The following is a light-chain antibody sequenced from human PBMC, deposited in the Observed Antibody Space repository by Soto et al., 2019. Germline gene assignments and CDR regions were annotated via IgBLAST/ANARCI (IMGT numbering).Light chain of an antibody. CDR2: DAS. V-gene: IGKV3-15*01. CDR1: QSVGSN. J-gene: IGKJ4*01. CDR3: QHYNNWLSLT. Sequence: DIVLTQSPGTLSLSPGERGTLSCRASQSVGSNLAWYQHKPGQAPRLLIYDASTRATGVPATFSGSGSGTEFTLTISSLQSDDFAIYYCQHYNNWLSLTFGGGTKVDIK.